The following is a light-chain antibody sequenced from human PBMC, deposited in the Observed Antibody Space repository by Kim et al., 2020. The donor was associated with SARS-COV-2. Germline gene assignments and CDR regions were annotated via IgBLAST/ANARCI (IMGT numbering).Light chain of an antibody. CDR2: DAS. CDR1: RDISNS. CDR3: QQYADLPPYT. J-gene: IGKJ2*01. Sequence: AAVVESVTNTCRASRDISNSLYSYQHKPGKAPQLLIYDASNLEKGVPSRFTGSGSATAFSLPISSLQPEDIGTYYCQQYADLPPYTFGQGTKLEIK. V-gene: IGKV1-33*01.